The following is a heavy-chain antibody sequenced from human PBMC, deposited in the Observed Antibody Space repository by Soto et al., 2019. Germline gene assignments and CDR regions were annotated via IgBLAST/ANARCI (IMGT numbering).Heavy chain of an antibody. CDR3: SKGSLGRGAAY. CDR1: GFTFSSYA. Sequence: EVQLLESGGGLVQPGGSLRLSCAASGFTFSSYAMNWVRQTPGKGLEWVSTISGGGGNTYYPDSVKGRFTISRDNSKDPVYREMSSQRSEDTAVDYCSKGSLGRGAAYWGQGALVTVTS. D-gene: IGHD1-26*01. V-gene: IGHV3-23*01. CDR2: ISGGGGNT. J-gene: IGHJ4*02.